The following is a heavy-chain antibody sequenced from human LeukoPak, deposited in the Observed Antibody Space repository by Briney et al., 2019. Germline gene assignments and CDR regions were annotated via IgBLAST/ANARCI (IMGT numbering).Heavy chain of an antibody. D-gene: IGHD2-15*01. CDR2: ISGSGGST. Sequence: GGSLRVSCAASGFTFSSYAMSWVRQAPGKGLEWVSFISGSGGSTYYVDSVKGRFTISRDNSKNTLYLQMNSLRAEDTAVYYCAKDPIIVVVVAATPNFDYWGQGTLVTVSS. J-gene: IGHJ4*02. V-gene: IGHV3-23*01. CDR1: GFTFSSYA. CDR3: AKDPIIVVVVAATPNFDY.